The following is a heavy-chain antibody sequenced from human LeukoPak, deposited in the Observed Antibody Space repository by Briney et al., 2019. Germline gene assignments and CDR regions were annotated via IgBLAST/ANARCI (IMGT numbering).Heavy chain of an antibody. V-gene: IGHV3-21*01. CDR3: ARLVVGATDNWFDP. CDR1: GFTFSSYG. Sequence: GGSLRLSCAASGFTFSSYGMHWVRQAPGKGLEWVSSISSSSSYIYYADSVKGRFTISRDNAKNSLYLQMNSLRAEDTAVYYCARLVVGATDNWFDPWGQGTLVTVSS. D-gene: IGHD1-26*01. J-gene: IGHJ5*02. CDR2: ISSSSSYI.